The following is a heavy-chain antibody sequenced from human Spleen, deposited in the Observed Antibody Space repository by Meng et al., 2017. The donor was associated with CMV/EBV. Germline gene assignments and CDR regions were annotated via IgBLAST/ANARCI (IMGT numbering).Heavy chain of an antibody. V-gene: IGHV1-69*10. CDR3: ARGTWEKFRGYYYVLDV. J-gene: IGHJ6*02. Sequence: TLSTYAISWVRQAPGQGLEWMGGIIPILGVANYAQKFQGRVTLTADTSTSTVYMDLSSLRSADTALYYCARGTWEKFRGYYYVLDVWGQGTTVTVSS. CDR2: IIPILGVA. CDR1: TLSTYA. D-gene: IGHD1-26*01.